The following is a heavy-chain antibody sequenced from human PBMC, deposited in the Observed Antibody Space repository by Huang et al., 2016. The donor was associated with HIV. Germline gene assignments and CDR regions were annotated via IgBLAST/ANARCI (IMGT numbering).Heavy chain of an antibody. J-gene: IGHJ6*03. V-gene: IGHV3-30*18. D-gene: IGHD3-22*01. Sequence: QVQLVESGGGVVQPGRSLRLSCAASGFTFNQYAMHFGRQLPEKGLEWVALISHDGRKKYYAYSVKGRIIISRDNSRNTVSLQMNALRPDDTAIYYCAKDPYNYDFVPGPTTYFYMDEWGRGTTVSVSS. CDR2: ISHDGRKK. CDR3: AKDPYNYDFVPGPTTYFYMDE. CDR1: GFTFNQYA.